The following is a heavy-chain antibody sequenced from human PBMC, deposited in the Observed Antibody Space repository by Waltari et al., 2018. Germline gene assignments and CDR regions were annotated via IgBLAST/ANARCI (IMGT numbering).Heavy chain of an antibody. D-gene: IGHD3-22*01. CDR2: IIPIFGTA. J-gene: IGHJ4*02. V-gene: IGHV1-69*01. CDR1: GGTFSSYA. Sequence: QVQLVQSGAEVKKPGSSVKVSCKASGGTFSSYAISWVRQAPGQGLEWMGGIIPIFGTANSAQKFQGRVTITADESTSTAYMELSSLRSEDTAVYYCARDGVVGDYYDSSGYYYVWGQGTLVTVSS. CDR3: ARDGVVGDYYDSSGYYYV.